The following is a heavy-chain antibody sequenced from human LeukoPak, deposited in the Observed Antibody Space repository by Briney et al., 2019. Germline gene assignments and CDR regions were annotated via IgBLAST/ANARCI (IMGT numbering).Heavy chain of an antibody. CDR1: GGSISSYY. Sequence: SETLSLTCTVSGGSISSYYWSWIRQPPGKGLEWIGYIYYSGSTNYNPSLKSRVTISVDTSKNQFSLKLRSVTAADTAVYYCARTAHYSQFDYWGQGTLVTVSS. V-gene: IGHV4-59*01. CDR2: IYYSGST. D-gene: IGHD2-21*02. CDR3: ARTAHYSQFDY. J-gene: IGHJ4*02.